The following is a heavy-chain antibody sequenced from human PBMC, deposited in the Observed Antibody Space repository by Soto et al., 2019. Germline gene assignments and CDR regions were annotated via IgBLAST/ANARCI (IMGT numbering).Heavy chain of an antibody. CDR3: AKGRGAYSSLPGYYGMDV. CDR2: ISGSGGST. V-gene: IGHV3-23*01. CDR1: GFTFSSYA. Sequence: EVQLLESGGGLVQPGGSLRLSCAASGFTFSSYAMSWVRQAPGTGLEWVSAISGSGGSTYYADSVKGRFTISRDNTKNTLYLPMNSLRAEDTAVYYCAKGRGAYSSLPGYYGMDVWGQGTTVTVSS. J-gene: IGHJ6*02. D-gene: IGHD6-13*01.